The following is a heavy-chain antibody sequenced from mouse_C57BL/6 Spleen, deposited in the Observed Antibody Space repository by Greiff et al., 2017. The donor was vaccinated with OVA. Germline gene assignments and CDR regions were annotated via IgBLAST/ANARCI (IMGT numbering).Heavy chain of an antibody. D-gene: IGHD1-1*01. CDR1: GYSFTGYY. Sequence: VQLQQSGPELVKPGASVKISCKASGYSFTGYYMNWVKQSPEKSLEWIGEINPSTGGTTYNQKFKAKATLTVDKSSSTAYMQLKSLTSEDSAVYYCARGGVLRHYAMDYWGQGTSVTVSS. V-gene: IGHV1-42*01. CDR2: INPSTGGT. J-gene: IGHJ4*01. CDR3: ARGGVLRHYAMDY.